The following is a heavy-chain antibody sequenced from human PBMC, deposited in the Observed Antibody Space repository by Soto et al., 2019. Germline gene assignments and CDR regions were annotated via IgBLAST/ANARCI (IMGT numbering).Heavy chain of an antibody. CDR2: IYWDDDK. V-gene: IGHV2-5*02. Sequence: QITLKESGPTLVKPTQTLTLTCTFSGFSLSTSGVGVGWIRQPPGKALEWLALIYWDDDKRYSPSLKSRLTNTKDTSKNQVVITMTNMDPVDTATYYCAHSTPDGYSSNWFDPWGQGTLVTVSS. D-gene: IGHD6-13*01. CDR3: AHSTPDGYSSNWFDP. J-gene: IGHJ5*02. CDR1: GFSLSTSGVG.